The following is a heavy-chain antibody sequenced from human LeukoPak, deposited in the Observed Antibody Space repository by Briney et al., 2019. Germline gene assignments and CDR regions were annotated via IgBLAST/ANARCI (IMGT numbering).Heavy chain of an antibody. CDR1: GFTFCSYW. CDR3: ARVSVGRYYFDN. Sequence: GGSLRLSCAASGFTFCSYWMHWVRQAPGKGLVWVSRINPDGSTTSYADSVKGRFTISRDSAKNTLYLQMNSLRAEDTAVYYCARVSVGRYYFDNWGQGTPVTVS. CDR2: INPDGSTT. D-gene: IGHD3-3*02. V-gene: IGHV3-74*01. J-gene: IGHJ4*02.